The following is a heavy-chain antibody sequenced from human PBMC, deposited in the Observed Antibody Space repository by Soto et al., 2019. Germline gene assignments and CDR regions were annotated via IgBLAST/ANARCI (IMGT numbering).Heavy chain of an antibody. CDR3: ARVFGFGGMDV. CDR1: GGSISSGGYY. Sequence: SETLSLTCTVSGGSISSGGYYWIWIRQHPGKGLEWIGYIYYSGSTYYNPSLKRRVTISVDTSKNQFSLKLSSVTAADTAVYYCARVFGFGGMDVWGQGTTVTVSS. D-gene: IGHD3-10*01. V-gene: IGHV4-31*03. J-gene: IGHJ6*02. CDR2: IYYSGST.